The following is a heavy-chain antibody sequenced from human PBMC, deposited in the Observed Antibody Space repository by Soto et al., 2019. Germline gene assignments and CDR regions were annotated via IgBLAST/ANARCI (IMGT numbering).Heavy chain of an antibody. J-gene: IGHJ4*02. CDR1: GGSINTFY. CDR2: IFSSGST. V-gene: IGHV4-4*07. D-gene: IGHD5-12*01. Sequence: SETLSLTCTVSGGSINTFYWSWVRQPAGKGLEWIGRIFSSGSTSFSPSLESRVAMSVDTSKNHFSLNLSSVTAADMAVYYCAREGSYSAYNFAHGIQLWSFDFWGQGALVTVSS. CDR3: AREGSYSAYNFAHGIQLWSFDF.